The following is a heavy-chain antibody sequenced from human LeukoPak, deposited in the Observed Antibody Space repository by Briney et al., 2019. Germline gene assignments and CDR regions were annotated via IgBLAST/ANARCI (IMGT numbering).Heavy chain of an antibody. CDR3: TREGVFRLERPFDY. J-gene: IGHJ4*02. CDR1: GFTFGDYA. Sequence: GGSLRLSCTASGFTFGDYAMSWVRQAPGKGLEWVGFIRSKAYGGTTEYAASVKGRFTISSDASKSIAYLQMNSLKTDDTAVSYCTREGVFRLERPFDYRGQGTLVTASP. CDR2: IRSKAYGGTT. V-gene: IGHV3-49*04. D-gene: IGHD1-1*01.